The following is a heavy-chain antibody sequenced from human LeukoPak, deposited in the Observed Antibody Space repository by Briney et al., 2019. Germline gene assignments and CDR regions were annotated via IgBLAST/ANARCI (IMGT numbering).Heavy chain of an antibody. Sequence: SVQDTCQACGYTYPHYAMNGVRPAGGRGVAWMGWINTNTGYPTFPQGFTRRCDLSLNTSFSTTYLQISSLKAEDTSVYYCAREGNSSSFDYWGQGTLVTSSS. CDR2: INTNTGYP. J-gene: IGHJ4*02. CDR3: AREGNSSSFDY. D-gene: IGHD6-6*01. V-gene: IGHV7-4-1*02. CDR1: GYTYPHYA.